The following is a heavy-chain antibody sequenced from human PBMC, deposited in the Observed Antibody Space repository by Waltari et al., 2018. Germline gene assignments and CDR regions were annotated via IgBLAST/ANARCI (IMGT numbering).Heavy chain of an antibody. Sequence: EVQLLESGGNLVQPGGSLRLSCAASGFTFSNYAMAWFRQAPGKGREGGSGIKARAATTWYAYAVRGRFTISRDNSRNTLFLQLDSLRDEDTAVYYCARYCIGSCYGGLDYWGRGTLVTASS. CDR1: GFTFSNYA. D-gene: IGHD2-2*01. J-gene: IGHJ4*02. V-gene: IGHV3-23*01. CDR3: ARYCIGSCYGGLDY. CDR2: IKARAATT.